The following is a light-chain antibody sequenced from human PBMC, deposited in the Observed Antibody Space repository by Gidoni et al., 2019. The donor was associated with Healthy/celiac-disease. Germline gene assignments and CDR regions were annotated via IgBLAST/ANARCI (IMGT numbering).Light chain of an antibody. J-gene: IGLJ2*01. CDR1: KLGDKY. V-gene: IGLV3-1*01. CDR2: QDS. Sequence: SYELTQPPSVSVPPGQTASITCSGDKLGDKYACWYQQKPAQSPVLVIYQDSKRPSGIPERFSGSNSGNTATLTISGTQAMDEADYYCQAWDSSTVVFGGGTKLTVL. CDR3: QAWDSSTVV.